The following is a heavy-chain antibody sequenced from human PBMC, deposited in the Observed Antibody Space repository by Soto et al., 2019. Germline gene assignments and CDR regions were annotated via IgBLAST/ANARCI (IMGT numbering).Heavy chain of an antibody. CDR2: IAASGATT. J-gene: IGHJ4*02. CDR3: AKDRGGSGWRFDY. D-gene: IGHD6-19*01. V-gene: IGHV3-23*01. Sequence: PVGSLRLSCAASGFTFGNYAMSWVRQAPGKGLEWVSAIAASGATTYYADSVKGRLTVSRDNSKNTLYLQMNSLRAEDTAVYYCAKDRGGSGWRFDYWGQGTLVTVSS. CDR1: GFTFGNYA.